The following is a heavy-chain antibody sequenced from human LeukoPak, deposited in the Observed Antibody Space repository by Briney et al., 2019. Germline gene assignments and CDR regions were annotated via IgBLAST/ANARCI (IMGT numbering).Heavy chain of an antibody. D-gene: IGHD6-13*01. Sequence: ASVKVSCKASGYTFTSYDINWVRQATGQGLEWMGWMNPNSGNTGYAQKFQGRVTMTRNTSISTAYMELSSLRSEDTAVYYCARGYLAAAGVDYYYYMDVWGKGTTVTVSS. CDR1: GYTFTSYD. J-gene: IGHJ6*03. V-gene: IGHV1-8*01. CDR3: ARGYLAAAGVDYYYYMDV. CDR2: MNPNSGNT.